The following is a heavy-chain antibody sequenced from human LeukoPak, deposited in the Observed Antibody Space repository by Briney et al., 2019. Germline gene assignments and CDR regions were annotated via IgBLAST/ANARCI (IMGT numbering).Heavy chain of an antibody. D-gene: IGHD6-19*01. J-gene: IGHJ3*02. V-gene: IGHV3-23*01. CDR2: ISGGGGST. CDR3: AKGYSSRWAFDI. CDR1: GFTFSSYA. Sequence: PGGSLRLSCAASGFTFSSYAMSWVRQAPGKGLEWVSAISGGGGSTYYADSVKGRFTISRDNSKNTLYLQMNSLRAEDTAVYYCAKGYSSRWAFDIWGQGTMVTVSS.